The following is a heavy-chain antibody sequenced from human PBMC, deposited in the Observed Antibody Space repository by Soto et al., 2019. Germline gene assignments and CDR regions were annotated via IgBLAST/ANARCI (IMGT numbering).Heavy chain of an antibody. Sequence: EVQLVESGGGLVQPGGSLRLSCAASGFTFSSYAMHWVRQAPGKGLEYVSTISSSGDSTYYANSVKGRFTISRDNSKNTLYLQMGSLRAEDIAVYYCAGRAFSDSGYAAYFDYLGQGTQVTVSS. V-gene: IGHV3-64*01. CDR3: AGRAFSDSGYAAYFDY. CDR2: ISSSGDST. CDR1: GFTFSSYA. D-gene: IGHD3-22*01. J-gene: IGHJ4*02.